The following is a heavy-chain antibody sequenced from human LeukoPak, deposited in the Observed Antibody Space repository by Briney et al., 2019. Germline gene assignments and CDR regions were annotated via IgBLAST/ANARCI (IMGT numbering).Heavy chain of an antibody. CDR3: AGGALDY. Sequence: GGSLRLSCAASGFTFSDYWMSWVRQAPGQGLEWVANINQDGSQQHFVDSVKGRFTVSRDNAKSTLYLQVSSLSAEGTAVYYCAGGALDYWGQGILVTVSS. CDR1: GFTFSDYW. CDR2: INQDGSQQ. J-gene: IGHJ4*02. V-gene: IGHV3-7*04.